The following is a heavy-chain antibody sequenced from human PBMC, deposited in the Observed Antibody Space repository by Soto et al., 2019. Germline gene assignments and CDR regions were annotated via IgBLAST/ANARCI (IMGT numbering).Heavy chain of an antibody. CDR2: ISYDGSNK. CDR3: AREGDYQLLLQSSFDY. V-gene: IGHV3-30-3*01. D-gene: IGHD2-15*01. CDR1: GFTFSSYA. J-gene: IGHJ4*02. Sequence: PGGSLRLSCAASGFTFSSYAMHWVRQAPGKGLEWVAVISYDGSNKYYADSVKGRFTISRDNSKNTLYLQMNSLRAEDTAVYYCAREGDYQLLLQSSFDYWGQGPLVTVSS.